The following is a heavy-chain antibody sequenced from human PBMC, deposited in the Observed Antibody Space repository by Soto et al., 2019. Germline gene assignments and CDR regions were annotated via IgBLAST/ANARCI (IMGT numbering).Heavy chain of an antibody. CDR1: GFTFSSFE. CDR3: VGASGVNPVDY. D-gene: IGHD3-10*01. J-gene: IGHJ4*02. V-gene: IGHV3-48*03. Sequence: DVHLVESGGGLVQPGGSLRLSCATSGFTFSSFEMNWVRQAPGKGLEWVSYISSAGSATFYADSVKGRFTISRDNAKNSLFLQMNSLSAEDTALYYCVGASGVNPVDYWGQGTLVTVSS. CDR2: ISSAGSAT.